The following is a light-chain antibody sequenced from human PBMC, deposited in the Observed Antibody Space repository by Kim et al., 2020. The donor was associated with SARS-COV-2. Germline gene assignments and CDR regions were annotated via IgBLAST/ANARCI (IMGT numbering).Light chain of an antibody. V-gene: IGKV2-28*01. CDR2: SVS. Sequence: DIVMTQSPLSLPVTPGEPASISCRSSQSLLHTTGDIHLDWYLQKPGQPPQLLLYSVSSRASGVPDRFSGSGSGTDFTLKISRVEADVAGIYSCMQSLQTKFTFGQGTKLEI. J-gene: IGKJ2*01. CDR3: MQSLQTKFT. CDR1: QSLLHTTGDIH.